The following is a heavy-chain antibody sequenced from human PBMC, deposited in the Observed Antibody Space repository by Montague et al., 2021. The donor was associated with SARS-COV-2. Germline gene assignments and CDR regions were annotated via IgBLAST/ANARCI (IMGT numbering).Heavy chain of an antibody. D-gene: IGHD3-16*01. V-gene: IGHV3-33*01. CDR2: IWYDGSNK. CDR1: GFTFSSYG. CDR3: ARDLFWGTDSGTQQRRDY. Sequence: SLRLSCAASGFTFSSYGMHWVRQAPGKGLEWVAVIWYDGSNKYYADSEKGRFTISRDNSKNTLYLQMNSLRAEDTAVYYCARDLFWGTDSGTQQRRDYWGQGTLVTVSS. J-gene: IGHJ4*02.